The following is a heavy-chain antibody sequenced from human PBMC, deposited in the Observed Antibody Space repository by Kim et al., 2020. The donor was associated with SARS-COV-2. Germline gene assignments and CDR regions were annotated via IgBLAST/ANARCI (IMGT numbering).Heavy chain of an antibody. Sequence: SETLSLTCAVSGYSISSSNWWGWIRQPPGKGLEWIGYIYYSGSTYYNPSLKSRVTMSVDTSKNQFSLKLSSVTAVDTAVYYCARNPGTAAAGGMDVWGQGTTVTVSS. J-gene: IGHJ6*02. D-gene: IGHD6-13*01. CDR3: ARNPGTAAAGGMDV. CDR1: GYSISSSNW. CDR2: IYYSGST. V-gene: IGHV4-28*01.